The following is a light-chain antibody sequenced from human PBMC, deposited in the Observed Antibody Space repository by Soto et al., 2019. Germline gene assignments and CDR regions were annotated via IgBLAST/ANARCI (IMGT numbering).Light chain of an antibody. Sequence: EVVMTQSPATLSVSPGNTVTLSCRANQTITSNLAWYQQKPGQAPRLLIYGASTRATGIPVRFSGSGSGTEFTLTISSLQSEDFAVYYCQQFNNWPHTFGQGTRLEIK. CDR2: GAS. V-gene: IGKV3-15*01. CDR3: QQFNNWPHT. CDR1: QTITSN. J-gene: IGKJ5*01.